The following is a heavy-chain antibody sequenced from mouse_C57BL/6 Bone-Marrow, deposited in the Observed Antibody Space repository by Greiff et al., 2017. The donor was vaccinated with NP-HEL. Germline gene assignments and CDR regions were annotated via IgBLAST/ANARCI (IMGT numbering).Heavy chain of an antibody. J-gene: IGHJ2*01. D-gene: IGHD1-1*01. CDR3: ARDHYGGSYFDY. Sequence: QVQLQQSGAEVMKPGASVKLSCKATGYTFTGYWIEWVKQRPGHGLEWIGEILPGSGSTYYNEKFKGKATFTADTSSNTAYMQLSGLTTEDSAIYYCARDHYGGSYFDYWGQGTTLTVSS. CDR1: GYTFTGYW. V-gene: IGHV1-9*01. CDR2: ILPGSGST.